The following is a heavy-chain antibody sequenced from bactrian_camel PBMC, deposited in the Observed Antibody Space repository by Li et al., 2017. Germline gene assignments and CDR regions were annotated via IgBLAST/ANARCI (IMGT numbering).Heavy chain of an antibody. CDR1: GGIRSESC. CDR2: IAPSTGST. Sequence: HVQLVESGGGSVQPGGSLRLFCVASGGIRSESCMAWFRQTPGKEREGVAAIAPSTGSTYYDDSMRGRFTISRDNAKNAIYLQMNSLKEEDTAIYFCAGAPRGRLCPRLRDEYSYWGQGTQVTV. CDR3: AGAPRGRLCPRLRDEYSY. D-gene: IGHD4*01. V-gene: IGHV3S53*01. J-gene: IGHJ4*01.